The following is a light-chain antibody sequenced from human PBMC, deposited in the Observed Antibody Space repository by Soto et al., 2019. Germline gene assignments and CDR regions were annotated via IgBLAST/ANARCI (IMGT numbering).Light chain of an antibody. J-gene: IGLJ3*02. CDR2: INSDGRH. CDR1: SRHTNYA. CDR3: LTWGPGIGV. V-gene: IGLV4-69*01. Sequence: QSVLTQSPSASASLGASVKLTCSLSSRHTNYAIAWHQVQPEKGPRYLMKINSDGRHIKGDGIPDRFSGSSSGAERYLTISSLRSEDEADYYRLTWGPGIGVFGGGTKLTVL.